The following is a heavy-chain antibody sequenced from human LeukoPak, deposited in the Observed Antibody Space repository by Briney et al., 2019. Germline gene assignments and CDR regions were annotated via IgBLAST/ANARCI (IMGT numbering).Heavy chain of an antibody. V-gene: IGHV3-21*06. CDR2: ITSSGIYL. CDR3: ARAAHLLVYYDTSG. J-gene: IGHJ4*02. D-gene: IGHD3-22*01. CDR1: GFSFSSYS. Sequence: GGSLRLSCAASGFSFSSYSRNWVRQAPGKGLEWVSSITSSGIYLYYADSVKGRFTISRDNANNSLYLQMNSLKVDDTAVYYCARAAHLLVYYDTSGRGQGTLVTVSS.